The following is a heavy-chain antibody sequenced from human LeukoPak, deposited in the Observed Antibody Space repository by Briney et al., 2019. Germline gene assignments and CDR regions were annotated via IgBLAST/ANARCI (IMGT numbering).Heavy chain of an antibody. D-gene: IGHD1-26*01. V-gene: IGHV4-59*01. CDR1: GVSLSNYF. J-gene: IGHJ4*02. CDR2: IYYSGST. CDR3: GVGGRVGATT. Sequence: SETLSLTCIVSGVSLSNYFWSWIRQPPGKGLEWIGSIYYSGSTNYNSSLKSRVTISVDTSKNRFSLKLSSVTATDTAVYYCGVGGRVGATTWGQGTLVTVSS.